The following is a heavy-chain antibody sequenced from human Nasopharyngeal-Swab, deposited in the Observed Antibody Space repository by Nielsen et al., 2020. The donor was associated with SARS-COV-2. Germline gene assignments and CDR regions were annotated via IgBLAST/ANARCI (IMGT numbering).Heavy chain of an antibody. J-gene: IGHJ4*02. D-gene: IGHD6-13*01. V-gene: IGHV1-58*01. CDR1: GFTSTSSA. Sequence: SVKVSCKASGFTSTSSAVQWVRQARGQRLEWIGWIVVGSGNTNYAQKFQERVTITRDMSTSTAYMELSSLRSEDTAVYYCAADARQQLVRGGGDYWGQGTLVTVSS. CDR2: IVVGSGNT. CDR3: AADARQQLVRGGGDY.